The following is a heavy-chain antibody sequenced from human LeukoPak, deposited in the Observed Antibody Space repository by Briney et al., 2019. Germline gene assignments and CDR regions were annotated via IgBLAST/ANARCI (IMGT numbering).Heavy chain of an antibody. CDR1: GFTVSSNY. CDR3: ARQRDYYYGMDV. D-gene: IGHD6-25*01. Sequence: PGGSLRLSCAASGFTVSSNYMSWVRQAPGKGLEWVSVIYSGGSTYYADSVKGRFTISRDNSKNTLYLQMNSLRAEDTAVYYCARQRDYYYGMDVWGTGTTVTVSS. V-gene: IGHV3-53*01. J-gene: IGHJ6*04. CDR2: IYSGGST.